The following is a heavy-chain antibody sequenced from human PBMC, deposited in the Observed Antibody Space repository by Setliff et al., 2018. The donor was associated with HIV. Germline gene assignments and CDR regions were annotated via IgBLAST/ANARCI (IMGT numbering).Heavy chain of an antibody. CDR3: ARGGYYYDSSGARWGFDY. J-gene: IGHJ4*02. CDR2: INPSGGST. Sequence: GASVKVSCKASGYTFTSYYMHWVRQAPGQGLEWMGIINPSGGSTSYAQKFQGRVTMTRDTSTSTVYMELSSLRSEDTAVYYCARGGYYYDSSGARWGFDYWGQGTLVTVSS. D-gene: IGHD3-22*01. V-gene: IGHV1-46*01. CDR1: GYTFTSYY.